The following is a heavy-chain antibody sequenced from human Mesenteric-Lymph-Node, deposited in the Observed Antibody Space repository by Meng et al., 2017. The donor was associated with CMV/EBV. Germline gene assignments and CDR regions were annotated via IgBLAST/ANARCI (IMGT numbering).Heavy chain of an antibody. CDR2: IYYSGNT. Sequence: SQTLSLTCAVYGGSFSAYYWSWIRQPPGKGLEWIGYIYYSGNTNYNPSLKSRVTISVDTSKNQFSLKLNSVTAADTAVYYCAREENTMVRGVFDYWGQGTLVTVSS. J-gene: IGHJ4*02. V-gene: IGHV4-59*01. CDR1: GGSFSAYY. D-gene: IGHD3-10*01. CDR3: AREENTMVRGVFDY.